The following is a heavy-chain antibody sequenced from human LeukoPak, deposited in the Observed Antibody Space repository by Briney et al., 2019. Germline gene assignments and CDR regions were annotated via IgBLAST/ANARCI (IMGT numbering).Heavy chain of an antibody. V-gene: IGHV3-74*01. J-gene: IGHJ6*03. D-gene: IGHD3-3*01. Sequence: GGSLRLSCAASGFTLSTFPMNWVRQAPGKGLQWVSRINSDGTTTSHADSVKGRFTVSRDNAKTTLYLQMNSLRAEDTAVYYCARGFRADMDVWGEGTTVTVSS. CDR1: GFTLSTFP. CDR2: INSDGTTT. CDR3: ARGFRADMDV.